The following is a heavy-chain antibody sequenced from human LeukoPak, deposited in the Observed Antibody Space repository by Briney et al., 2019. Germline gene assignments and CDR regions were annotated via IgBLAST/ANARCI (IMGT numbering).Heavy chain of an antibody. D-gene: IGHD6-13*01. J-gene: IGHJ6*03. CDR1: GFTFSSYG. V-gene: IGHV3-74*01. CDR2: INSDGSST. Sequence: PGGSLRLSCAASGFTFSSYGMHWVRQAPGKGLVWVSRINSDGSSTSYADSVKGRFTISRDNAKNTLYLQMNSLRAEDTAVYYCARDFSSSWYYYYYYMDVWGKGTTVTVSS. CDR3: ARDFSSSWYYYYYYMDV.